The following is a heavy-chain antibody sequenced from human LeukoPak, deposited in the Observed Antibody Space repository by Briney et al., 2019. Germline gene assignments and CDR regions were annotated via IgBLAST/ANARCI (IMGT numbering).Heavy chain of an antibody. V-gene: IGHV3-74*01. Sequence: GGSLRLSCAASGFTFSSYWMHWVRQAPGKGLVWVSRINSDGSSTSYAASVKGRFTISRDNAKNTLYLQMNSLRAEDTAVYYCARRIAVAGTVDYWGQGTLVTVSS. J-gene: IGHJ4*02. D-gene: IGHD6-19*01. CDR3: ARRIAVAGTVDY. CDR2: INSDGSST. CDR1: GFTFSSYW.